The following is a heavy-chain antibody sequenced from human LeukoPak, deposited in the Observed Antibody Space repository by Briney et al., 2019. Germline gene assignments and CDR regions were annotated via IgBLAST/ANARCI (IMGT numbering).Heavy chain of an antibody. Sequence: SETLSLTCAAYGGSFSGYYRSWIRQPPGKGLEWIGEINHSGSTNYNPSLKSRVTISVDTSKNQFSLKLSSVTAADTAVYYCARLSKIAAAGRPYYYGMDVWGQGTTVTVSS. CDR1: GGSFSGYY. CDR3: ARLSKIAAAGRPYYYGMDV. J-gene: IGHJ6*02. CDR2: INHSGST. D-gene: IGHD6-13*01. V-gene: IGHV4-34*01.